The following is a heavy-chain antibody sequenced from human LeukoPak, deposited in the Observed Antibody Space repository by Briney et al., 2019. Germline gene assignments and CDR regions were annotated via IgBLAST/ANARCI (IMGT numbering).Heavy chain of an antibody. Sequence: SETLSLTCTVSDYSISSGYYWGWIRQPPGKGLEWIGSIYHSGSTYYNPSLKSRVTISVDTSKNQFSLKLSSVTAADTAVYYCARSGSGYGDFTSAFDYWGQGTLVTVSS. V-gene: IGHV4-38-2*02. CDR2: IYHSGST. CDR3: ARSGSGYGDFTSAFDY. J-gene: IGHJ4*02. D-gene: IGHD4-17*01. CDR1: DYSISSGYY.